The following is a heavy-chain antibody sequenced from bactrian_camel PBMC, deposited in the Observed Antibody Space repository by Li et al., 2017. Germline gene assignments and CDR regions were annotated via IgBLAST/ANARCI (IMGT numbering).Heavy chain of an antibody. CDR1: GYTYSYYC. CDR2: VIAGSGSP. D-gene: IGHD3*01. CDR3: AAGVGRSDYGCDLRITGYMY. J-gene: IGHJ4*01. Sequence: VESGGGSVQAGGSLRLSCATSGYTYSYYCMGWFRQAPGKEREGVAVIAGSGSPGYADSVKGRFTISRDNAKNTLYLQMNNLKPEDSAMYYCAAGVGRSDYGCDLRITGYMYWGQGTQVTVS. V-gene: IGHV3S26*01.